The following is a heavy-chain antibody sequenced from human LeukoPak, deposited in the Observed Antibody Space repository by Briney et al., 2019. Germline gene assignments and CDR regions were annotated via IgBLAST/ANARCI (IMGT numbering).Heavy chain of an antibody. J-gene: IGHJ4*02. CDR1: GFTFTTYG. V-gene: IGHV3-21*01. D-gene: IGHD3-22*01. Sequence: GGSLRLSCAASGFTFTTYGFNWVRQAPGKGLEWVSSISFSGSYIYYADSVKGRFTISRDNAKNSVYLQMNSLRDDDTAVYYCAKERYDSSGYYDYWGQGTLVTVSS. CDR2: ISFSGSYI. CDR3: AKERYDSSGYYDY.